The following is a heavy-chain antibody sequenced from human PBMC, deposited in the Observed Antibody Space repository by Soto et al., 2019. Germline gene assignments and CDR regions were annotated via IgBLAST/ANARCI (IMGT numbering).Heavy chain of an antibody. CDR3: ARECPKVTTSAFDY. CDR2: IYYSGST. D-gene: IGHD4-17*01. CDR1: GGSISSGDYS. Sequence: SQTLSLTCTVSGGSISSGDYSWSWIRQPPGKGLEWIGYIYYSGSTYYNPSLKSRVTISVDTSKNQFSLKLSSVTAADTAVYYCARECPKVTTSAFDYWGQGTMVTVSS. V-gene: IGHV4-30-4*01. J-gene: IGHJ4*02.